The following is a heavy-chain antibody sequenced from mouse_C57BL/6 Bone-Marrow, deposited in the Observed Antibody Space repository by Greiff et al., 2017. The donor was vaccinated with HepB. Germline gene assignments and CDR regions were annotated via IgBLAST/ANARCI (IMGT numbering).Heavy chain of an antibody. CDR1: GYTFTDYY. CDR3: ARRDYAWFAY. Sequence: VQLQQSGPVLVKPGASVKMSCKASGYTFTDYYMNWVKQSHGKSLEWIGVINPYNGGTSYNQKFKGKATLTVDKSSSTAYMELNSLTSEDSAVYYCARRDYAWFAYWGQGTLVTVSA. D-gene: IGHD2-4*01. J-gene: IGHJ3*01. V-gene: IGHV1-19*01. CDR2: INPYNGGT.